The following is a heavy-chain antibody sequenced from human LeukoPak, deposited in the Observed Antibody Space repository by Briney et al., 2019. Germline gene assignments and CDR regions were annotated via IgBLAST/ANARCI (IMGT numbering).Heavy chain of an antibody. CDR1: GITVSTNY. CDR2: IYSGGAT. D-gene: IGHD2-2*01. CDR3: ARDTRGESDY. Sequence: GGSLRLSCAASGITVSTNYMSWVRQAPGKGLEWVSIIYSGGATFYADSVKGRFTISRENSKNTLWLQMNSLRAEDTAMYYCARDTRGESDYWGHGTLVTVSS. V-gene: IGHV3-66*01. J-gene: IGHJ4*01.